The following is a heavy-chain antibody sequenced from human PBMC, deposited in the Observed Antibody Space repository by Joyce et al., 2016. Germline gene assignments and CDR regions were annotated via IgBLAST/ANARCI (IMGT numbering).Heavy chain of an antibody. CDR2: IYYTGST. Sequence: QVQLQELGPGLVKPSETLSLSCNVSDDSISSHYWSWIRQPPGMGLEWIGNIYYTGSTDDNPSLKSRVTLSVDTSKNQFSLRLSSVTAADTAVYYCARRRSYYDVLTGYYLDTFDIWGQGTMVTVSS. CDR3: ARRRSYYDVLTGYYLDTFDI. V-gene: IGHV4-59*11. CDR1: DDSISSHY. J-gene: IGHJ3*02. D-gene: IGHD3-9*01.